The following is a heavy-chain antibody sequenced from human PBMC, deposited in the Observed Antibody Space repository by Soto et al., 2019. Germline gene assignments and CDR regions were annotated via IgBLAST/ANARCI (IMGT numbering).Heavy chain of an antibody. V-gene: IGHV4-4*07. Sequence: LSLTCTVSDDFISSYYWNWIRQPAGKGLEWIGRVSTNGATNYNPSLESRVTMSVDTSKNQFSLKLTSVTAADTAVYFCARADYEILTGSYAMDVWGQGTTVPVYS. J-gene: IGHJ6*02. CDR3: ARADYEILTGSYAMDV. CDR2: VSTNGAT. CDR1: DDFISSYY. D-gene: IGHD3-9*01.